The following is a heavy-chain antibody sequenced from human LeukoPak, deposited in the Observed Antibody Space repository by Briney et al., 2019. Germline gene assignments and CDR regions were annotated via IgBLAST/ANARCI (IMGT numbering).Heavy chain of an antibody. J-gene: IGHJ4*02. V-gene: IGHV3-21*05. CDR3: ARAKSDMVRGVIYY. Sequence: PGGSLRLSCAASGFTFTSYEMNWVRQAPGKGLEWVSYISSSRTYIYYADSLKGRFTIPRDNAKNSLYLQMNSLRAEDTAVYYCARAKSDMVRGVIYYWGQGTLVTVSS. D-gene: IGHD3-10*01. CDR1: GFTFTSYE. CDR2: ISSSRTYI.